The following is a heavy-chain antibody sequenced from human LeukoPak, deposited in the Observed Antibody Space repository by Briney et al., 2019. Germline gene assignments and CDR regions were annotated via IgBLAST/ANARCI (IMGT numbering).Heavy chain of an antibody. J-gene: IGHJ4*02. CDR2: ISSSGGLT. D-gene: IGHD4/OR15-4a*01. Sequence: GRSLRLSCAASGFAFSNYEMIWVRQAPGKEPEWVSYISSSGGLTYYADCVKGRFTVSRDNAKDSLFVHMNSLRVEETAIYYCARDSLHDYGGTGYGYYFDYWGQGTLVTVSS. CDR3: ARDSLHDYGGTGYGYYFDY. V-gene: IGHV3-48*03. CDR1: GFAFSNYE.